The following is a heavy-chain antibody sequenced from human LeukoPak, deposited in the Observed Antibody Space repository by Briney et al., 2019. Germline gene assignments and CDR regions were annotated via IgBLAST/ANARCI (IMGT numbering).Heavy chain of an antibody. Sequence: GGSLRLSCAASGFTFSSYAMSWVRQAPGKGLEWVSAISGSGGSTYYAYSVKGLFTISSENSKNTLYLQMNSLKAEDTAVYFCAKRGVVIRVILVGFHKEAYYFDSWGQGALVTVSS. CDR2: ISGSGGST. J-gene: IGHJ4*02. CDR3: AKRGVVIRVILVGFHKEAYYFDS. V-gene: IGHV3-23*01. D-gene: IGHD3-10*01. CDR1: GFTFSSYA.